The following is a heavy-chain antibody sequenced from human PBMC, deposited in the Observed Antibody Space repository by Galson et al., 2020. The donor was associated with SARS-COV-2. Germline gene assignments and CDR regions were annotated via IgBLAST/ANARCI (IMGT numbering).Heavy chain of an antibody. V-gene: IGHV3-9*01. J-gene: IGHJ4*02. Sequence: PGGSLRLSCAASGFTFDDYAMHWVRQAPGKGLEWVSGISWNSGSIGYADSVKGRFTISRDNAKNSLYLQMNSLRAEDTALYYCAKDQDGGYGGFDYWGQGTLVTVSS. CDR1: GFTFDDYA. CDR2: ISWNSGSI. D-gene: IGHD5-12*01. CDR3: AKDQDGGYGGFDY.